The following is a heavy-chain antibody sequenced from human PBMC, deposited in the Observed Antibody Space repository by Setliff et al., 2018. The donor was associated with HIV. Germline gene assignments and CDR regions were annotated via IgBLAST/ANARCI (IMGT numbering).Heavy chain of an antibody. V-gene: IGHV4-39*01. CDR3: ARRLAIGHWYFDI. CDR2: IYYTGST. CDR1: GGPMRSSSYY. J-gene: IGHJ2*01. Sequence: PSETLSLTCSVSGGPMRSSSYYWGWLRQPPGKGLEWIGSIYYTGSTYSNPSLKSRLTISEDASKSQFSLTLRSVTAADTAVYYCARRLAIGHWYFDIWGRGTLVTVSS.